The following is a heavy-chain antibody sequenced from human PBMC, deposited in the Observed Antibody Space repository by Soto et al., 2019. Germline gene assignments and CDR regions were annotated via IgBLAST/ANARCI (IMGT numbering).Heavy chain of an antibody. CDR2: IYYSGIT. Sequence: SETLSLTCTVSGGSISSGGYYWIWIRQHPGKGLEWIGYIYYSGITYYNPSLKSRVTISVDTSKNQFSLKLSSVTAADTAVYYCARGVYKVDTAMVGLRYYYYGMDVWGQGTTVTVSS. CDR1: GGSISSGGYY. CDR3: ARGVYKVDTAMVGLRYYYYGMDV. J-gene: IGHJ6*02. D-gene: IGHD5-18*01. V-gene: IGHV4-31*03.